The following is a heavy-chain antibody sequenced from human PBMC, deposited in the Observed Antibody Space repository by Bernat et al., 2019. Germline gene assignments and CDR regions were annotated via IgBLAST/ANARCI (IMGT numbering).Heavy chain of an antibody. V-gene: IGHV3-13*01. CDR1: GFTFRNFD. Sequence: EVQLVESGGALVQPGGSLRLSCAASGFTFRNFDMHWVRQATGKGLEWFAGIGVRGDTYHPESVKGRFTVSRENAKNSVYLQMNSLRAGDTAVYYCARESMLRGSYDAFDIWGQGTVVTVSS. CDR2: IGVRGDT. J-gene: IGHJ3*02. CDR3: ARESMLRGSYDAFDI. D-gene: IGHD3-10*02.